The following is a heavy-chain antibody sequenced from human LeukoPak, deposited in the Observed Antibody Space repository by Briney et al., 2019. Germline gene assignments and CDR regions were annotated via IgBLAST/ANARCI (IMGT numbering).Heavy chain of an antibody. D-gene: IGHD3-22*01. J-gene: IGHJ3*02. CDR2: IWYDGSNK. CDR3: GRGPIVVVADDAFDI. V-gene: IGHV3-33*01. Sequence: GGSLRLSCAASGFTFSSYGMHWVRQAPGKGLEWVAVIWYDGSNKYYADSVKGRFTISRDNSKNTLYLQMNSLRAEDTAVYYCGRGPIVVVADDAFDIWGQGTMVPVSS. CDR1: GFTFSSYG.